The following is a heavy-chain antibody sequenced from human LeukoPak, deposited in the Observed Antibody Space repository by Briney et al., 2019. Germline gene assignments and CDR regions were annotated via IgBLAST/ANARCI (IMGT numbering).Heavy chain of an antibody. CDR2: ISYNVSYN. J-gene: IGHJ4*02. CDR3: ATGWGGSSWPFDY. CDR1: GFTFSTFA. Sequence: QAGGSLRLSCTGSGFTFSTFALHWVRQAPGKGLEWVALISYNVSYNDYSDSVKGRFTISRDNSKNTLYLQMNSLRPEDAAVYYCATGWGGSSWPFDYWGQGTLVTVSS. D-gene: IGHD6-13*01. V-gene: IGHV3-30*04.